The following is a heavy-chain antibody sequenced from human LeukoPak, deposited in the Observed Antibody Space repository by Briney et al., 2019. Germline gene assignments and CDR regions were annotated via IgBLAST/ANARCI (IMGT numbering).Heavy chain of an antibody. CDR1: GGSFSSGSYY. CDR3: ARGRSSGDWYWYIDL. Sequence: SETLSLTCTVSGGSFSSGSYYWSWIRQPPGKGLEWIGYIYYSGSTNYNSSLESRVTISVDTSKNQFSLKLSSVTAADTAVYYCARGRSSGDWYWYIDLWGRGTLVTVS. J-gene: IGHJ2*01. V-gene: IGHV4-61*01. D-gene: IGHD2-21*02. CDR2: IYYSGST.